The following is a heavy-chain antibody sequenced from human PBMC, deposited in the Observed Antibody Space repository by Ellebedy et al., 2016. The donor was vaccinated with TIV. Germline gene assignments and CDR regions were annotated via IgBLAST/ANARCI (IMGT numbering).Heavy chain of an antibody. J-gene: IGHJ3*02. V-gene: IGHV3-23*01. CDR2: ISGSGGST. CDR3: AKGGYFDWLLSSSDAFDI. D-gene: IGHD3-9*01. Sequence: GGSLRLSXAASGFTFSSYAMSWVRQAPGKGLEWVSAISGSGGSTYYADSVKGRFTISRDNSKNTLYLQMNSLRAEDTAVYYCAKGGYFDWLLSSSDAFDIWGQGTMVTVSS. CDR1: GFTFSSYA.